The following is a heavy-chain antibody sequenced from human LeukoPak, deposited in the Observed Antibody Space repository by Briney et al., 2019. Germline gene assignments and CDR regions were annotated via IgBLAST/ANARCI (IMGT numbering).Heavy chain of an antibody. CDR1: GFTFNSSA. Sequence: PGGSLRLSCAASGFTFNSSAMSWVRQAPGKGLEWVSAISSGGGSTYYADSVKGRFTISRDNPRNTLYLQINSLRADDTAVYYCARKDSSGWYHYWGQGTLVIVSS. CDR2: ISSGGGST. D-gene: IGHD6-19*01. V-gene: IGHV3-23*01. J-gene: IGHJ4*02. CDR3: ARKDSSGWYHY.